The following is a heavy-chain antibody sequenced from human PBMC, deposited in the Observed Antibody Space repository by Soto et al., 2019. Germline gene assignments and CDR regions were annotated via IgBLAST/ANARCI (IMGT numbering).Heavy chain of an antibody. V-gene: IGHV6-1*01. CDR2: TYYRSKWYN. CDR1: GDSVSSNSAA. J-gene: IGHJ4*02. D-gene: IGHD6-13*01. CDR3: ARERYYLAAAGRGEFDY. Sequence: PSQTLSLTCAISGDSVSSNSAAWNWIRQSPSRGLEWLGRTYYRSKWYNDYAVSVQSRITIKTDTSKNQLSLQLNSVTPEDTAVDYCARERYYLAAAGRGEFDYWGQGTLVTVSS.